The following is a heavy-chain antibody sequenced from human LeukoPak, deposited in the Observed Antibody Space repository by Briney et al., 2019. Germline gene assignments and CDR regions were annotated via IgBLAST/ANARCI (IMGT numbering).Heavy chain of an antibody. V-gene: IGHV3-21*01. D-gene: IGHD5-18*01. J-gene: IGHJ4*02. CDR2: ISDSDSYI. Sequence: GGSLRLSCAASGFSFSSYAMNWVRQAPGKGLEWVSSISDSDSYIYYADSVKGRFTISRDNAKNSLYLQMNSLRDEDTAVYYCARAVLGYSWVYDYWGQGTLVTVSS. CDR3: ARAVLGYSWVYDY. CDR1: GFSFSSYA.